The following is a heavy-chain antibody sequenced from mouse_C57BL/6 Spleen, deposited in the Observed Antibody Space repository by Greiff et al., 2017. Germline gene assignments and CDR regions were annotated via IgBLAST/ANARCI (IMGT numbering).Heavy chain of an antibody. D-gene: IGHD1-1*01. CDR1: GYTFTSYW. J-gene: IGHJ1*03. V-gene: IGHV1-59*01. CDR3: APIYYYGSSDDYWYFDV. CDR2: IDPSDSYT. Sequence: QVQLQQPGAELVRPGTSVTLSCKASGYTFTSYWMHWVKQRPGQGLEWIGVIDPSDSYTNYNQKFKGKATLTVDTSSSTAYMQLSSLTSEDSAVYYCAPIYYYGSSDDYWYFDVWGTGTTVTVAS.